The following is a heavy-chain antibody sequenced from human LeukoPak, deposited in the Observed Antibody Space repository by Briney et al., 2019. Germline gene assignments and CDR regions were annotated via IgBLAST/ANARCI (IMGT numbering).Heavy chain of an antibody. V-gene: IGHV1-18*01. D-gene: IGHD5-18*01. CDR1: GYTFTSYG. J-gene: IGHJ5*02. CDR2: ISAYNGNT. Sequence: ASVTVSCKASGYTFTSYGISWVRQAPGQGLEWMGWISAYNGNTNYAQKLQGRVTMTTDTSTSTAYMELRSLRSDDTAVYYCARVSIQLWPKMVWFDPWGQGTLVTVSS. CDR3: ARVSIQLWPKMVWFDP.